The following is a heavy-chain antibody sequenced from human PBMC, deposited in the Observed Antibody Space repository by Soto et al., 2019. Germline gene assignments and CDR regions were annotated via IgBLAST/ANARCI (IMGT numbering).Heavy chain of an antibody. J-gene: IGHJ5*02. V-gene: IGHV3-23*01. CDR3: AKYLTASPTTRRWFDP. CDR2: IISIVSTT. D-gene: IGHD1-26*01. Sequence: PWGSLRLSCAASGFTFSNYAMTWVRQAPGEGLEWVSIIISIVSTTYYSDSVKGRFSMSRDYSKSTLYLQMNSLRAEDTAVYSCAKYLTASPTTRRWFDPWGQGTLVTVSS. CDR1: GFTFSNYA.